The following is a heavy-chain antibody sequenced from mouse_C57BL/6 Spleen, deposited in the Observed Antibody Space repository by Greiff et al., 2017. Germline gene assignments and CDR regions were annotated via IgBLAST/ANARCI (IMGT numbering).Heavy chain of an antibody. V-gene: IGHV2-2*01. CDR1: GFSLTSYG. J-gene: IGHJ3*01. CDR2: IWSGGST. D-gene: IGHD1-1*01. CDR3: ARGDTTVPFAY. Sequence: VKLQQSGPGLVQPSQSLSITCTVSGFSLTSYGVHWVRQSPGKGLEWLGVIWSGGSTDYNAALISRLSISKDNSKSQVFFKRNSLQADDTAIYYCARGDTTVPFAYWGQGTLVTVSA.